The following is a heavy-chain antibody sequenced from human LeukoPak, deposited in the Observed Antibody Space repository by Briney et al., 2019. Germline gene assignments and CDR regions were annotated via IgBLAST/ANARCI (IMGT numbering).Heavy chain of an antibody. CDR2: INPNRGGT. Sequence: ASVKVSCKASGYTFTGYYMHWVRQAPGQGVKWMGWINPNRGGTNYAQKFQGRVTMTRDTSISTAYMELSRLRSDDTAVYYCAREISGNIGSGSLNWFDPWGQGTLVTVSS. CDR3: AREISGNIGSGSLNWFDP. D-gene: IGHD3-22*01. J-gene: IGHJ5*02. CDR1: GYTFTGYY. V-gene: IGHV1-2*02.